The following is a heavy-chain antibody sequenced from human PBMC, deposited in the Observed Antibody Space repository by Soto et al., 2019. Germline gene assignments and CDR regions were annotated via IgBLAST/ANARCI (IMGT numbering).Heavy chain of an antibody. D-gene: IGHD4-4*01. Sequence: SETLCLTCTVSGGSISSSSYYWGWIRQPPGKGLECIGTINYSGDTYYSASLKSRVSISVDTSKNQFSLNLSSVTAADTAMYYCARQDRGSSSYYYFDFWGQGTLVT. CDR2: INYSGDT. CDR1: GGSISSSSYY. CDR3: ARQDRGSSSYYYFDF. V-gene: IGHV4-39*01. J-gene: IGHJ4*02.